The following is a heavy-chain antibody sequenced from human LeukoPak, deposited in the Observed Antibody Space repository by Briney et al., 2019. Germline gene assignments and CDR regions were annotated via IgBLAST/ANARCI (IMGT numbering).Heavy chain of an antibody. Sequence: TGGSLRLSCAASGFTVSSNYMSWVRQAPGKGLEWVSVIYSGGSTYYADSVKGRFTISRDNSKNTLYLQMNSLRAEDTAVYYCAKEGSMVRGVIIPYFDYWGQGTLVTVSS. CDR1: GFTVSSNY. V-gene: IGHV3-66*01. D-gene: IGHD3-10*01. CDR3: AKEGSMVRGVIIPYFDY. J-gene: IGHJ4*02. CDR2: IYSGGST.